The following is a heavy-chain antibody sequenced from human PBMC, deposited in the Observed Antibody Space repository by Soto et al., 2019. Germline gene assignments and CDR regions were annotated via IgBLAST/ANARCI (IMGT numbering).Heavy chain of an antibody. V-gene: IGHV1-18*01. CDR2: IRLYNDAT. Sequence: QAQLVQSGAEVKKPGASVKVSCKASGYTFINYSISWVRQAPGQGLEWMGGIRLYNDATNYAPKFQGRVTMTADPATSTADMELRSLRSEDTAVYYCAREDSGGSPYGMDVWGQGTTVTVSS. CDR1: GYTFINYS. D-gene: IGHD2-15*01. J-gene: IGHJ6*02. CDR3: AREDSGGSPYGMDV.